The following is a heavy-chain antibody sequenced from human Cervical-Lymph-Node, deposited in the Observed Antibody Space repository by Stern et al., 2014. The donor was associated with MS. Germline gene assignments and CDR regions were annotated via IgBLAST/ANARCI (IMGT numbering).Heavy chain of an antibody. V-gene: IGHV1-18*01. CDR2: ISAYNGNP. CDR3: ARGLLGSENAFDI. D-gene: IGHD2-15*01. CDR1: GFTFTSYG. Sequence: MQLVESGAEVKKPGASVKVSCKASGFTFTSYGISWVRQAPGQGLEWMAWISAYNGNPSYAQKLQGRVTMTTDTSTSTAYMELRSLRSDDTAVYYCARGLLGSENAFDIWGQGTMVTVSS. J-gene: IGHJ3*02.